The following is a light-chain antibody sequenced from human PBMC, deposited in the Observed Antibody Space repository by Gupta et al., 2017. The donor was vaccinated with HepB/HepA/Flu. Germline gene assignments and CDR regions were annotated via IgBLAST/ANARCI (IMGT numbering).Light chain of an antibody. CDR1: QPIANF. Sequence: DIQMTQSPSSLSASIGDRVTITCRSSQPIANFLNWYQQKPGKAPKILIYVASSFQGGVPSRFSGSGSGTDFTLTISSLQAEDFATYYCQQSYSTPFTFGPGTKAEIK. CDR3: QQSYSTPFT. V-gene: IGKV1-39*01. CDR2: VAS. J-gene: IGKJ3*01.